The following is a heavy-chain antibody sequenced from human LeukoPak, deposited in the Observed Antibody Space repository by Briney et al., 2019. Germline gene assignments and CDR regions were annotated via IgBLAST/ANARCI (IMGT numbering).Heavy chain of an antibody. D-gene: IGHD5-24*01. CDR1: GFSFSTYS. V-gene: IGHV3-48*01. Sequence: GGSLRLSCAASGFSFSTYSMNWVRQAPGKGLEWVSYISSSSSPTYSADSVKGRFTISRDNGKNSLYLQMNSLKTEDTAMYYCTSGVRWLQLLGYYWGQGTLVTVSS. J-gene: IGHJ4*02. CDR2: ISSSSSPT. CDR3: TSGVRWLQLLGYY.